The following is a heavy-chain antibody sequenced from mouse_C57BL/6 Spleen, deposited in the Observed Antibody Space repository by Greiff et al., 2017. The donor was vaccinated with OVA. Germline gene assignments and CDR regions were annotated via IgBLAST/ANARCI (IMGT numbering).Heavy chain of an antibody. D-gene: IGHD6-1*01. Sequence: VQLQQPGAELVRPGSSVKLSCKASGYTFTSYWMDWVKQRPGQGLEWIGNIYPSDSETHYNQKFKDKATLTVDKSSSTAYMQLSSLTSEDSAVYSCEKTSDYLDYWGKGTTPT. J-gene: IGHJ2*01. CDR3: EKTSDYLDY. CDR1: GYTFTSYW. CDR2: IYPSDSET. V-gene: IGHV1-61*01.